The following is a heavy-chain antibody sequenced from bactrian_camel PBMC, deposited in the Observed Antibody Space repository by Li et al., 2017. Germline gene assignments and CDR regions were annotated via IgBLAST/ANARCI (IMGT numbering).Heavy chain of an antibody. V-gene: IGHV3S55*01. CDR1: GYTNSRYC. CDR2: IDSGGRT. Sequence: HVQLVESGGGSVQAGGSLRLSCAASGYTNSRYCMAWFRQAPGKEREVVARIDSGGRTTYADSVTGRFTISKDIAKNTLYLQMNSLKPEYTAMYFCARSRILLCSSGFDYWGQGTQVTVS. J-gene: IGHJ4*01. D-gene: IGHD6*01. CDR3: ARSRILLCSSGFDY.